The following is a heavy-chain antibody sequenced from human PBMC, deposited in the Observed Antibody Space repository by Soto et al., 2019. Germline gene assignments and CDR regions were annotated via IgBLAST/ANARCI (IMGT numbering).Heavy chain of an antibody. D-gene: IGHD2-2*02. J-gene: IGHJ4*02. CDR2: ISSNGDST. CDR1: GFTFSSYA. V-gene: IGHV3-64*01. CDR3: ARAVSYLSSYIDY. Sequence: EVQLVESGGGLVQPGGSLRLSCAASGFTFSSYAMHWVGQAPGKGREYVSAISSNGDSTYNANSVKGRFTISRDNSKNTLYLQMGSLRAEDMAVYFCARAVSYLSSYIDYWGQGTLVTVSS.